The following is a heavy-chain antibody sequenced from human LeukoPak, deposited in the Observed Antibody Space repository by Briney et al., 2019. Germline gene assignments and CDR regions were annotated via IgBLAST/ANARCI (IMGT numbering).Heavy chain of an antibody. D-gene: IGHD4-11*01. V-gene: IGHV4-34*01. CDR2: INHSGST. CDR3: ARGSGGIQPVTL. Sequence: SETLSLTCAVYGGSFSGYYWSWIRQPPGKGLEWIGEINHSGSTNYNPSPKSRVTISVDTSKNQFSLKLSSVTAADTAVYYCARGSGGIQPVTLWGQGTLVTVSS. J-gene: IGHJ4*02. CDR1: GGSFSGYY.